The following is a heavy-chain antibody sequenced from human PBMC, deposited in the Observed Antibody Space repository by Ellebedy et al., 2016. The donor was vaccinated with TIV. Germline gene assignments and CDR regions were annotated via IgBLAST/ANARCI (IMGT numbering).Heavy chain of an antibody. CDR3: ARDEAYGDYAPGQYGMDV. CDR1: GFSFSSYW. D-gene: IGHD4-17*01. CDR2: IRQDGSK. V-gene: IGHV3-7*03. Sequence: GESLKISCAVSGFSFSSYWMSWVRQAPGKGLEWVANIRQDGSKNDVDSVKGRFTISRDNAQNSLYLQMNSLRVEDTAVYFCARDEAYGDYAPGQYGMDVWGQGTTVIVS. J-gene: IGHJ6*02.